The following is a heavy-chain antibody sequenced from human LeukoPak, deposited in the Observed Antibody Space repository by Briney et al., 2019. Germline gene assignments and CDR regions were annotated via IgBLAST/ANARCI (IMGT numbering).Heavy chain of an antibody. CDR3: ARGGGEMATTLDY. J-gene: IGHJ4*02. Sequence: ASVKVSCKASGGTFSSYAISWVRQAPGQGLEWMGGIIPIFGTANYAQKFQGRVTITADESTSTAYMELSSLRSKDTAVYYCARGGGEMATTLDYWGQRTLVTVSS. V-gene: IGHV1-69*13. CDR2: IIPIFGTA. D-gene: IGHD5-24*01. CDR1: GGTFSSYA.